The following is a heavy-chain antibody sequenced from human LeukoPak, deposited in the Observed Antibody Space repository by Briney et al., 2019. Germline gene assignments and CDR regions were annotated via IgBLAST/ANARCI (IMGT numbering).Heavy chain of an antibody. J-gene: IGHJ4*02. CDR3: AHKGRGSGSYTM. CDR2: HYWNNDK. CDR1: GFSLSTTGVG. V-gene: IGHV2-5*01. Sequence: SGPTLVNPTQTLTLTCTFSGFSLSTTGVGVAWIRQPPGKALEWLAVHYWNNDKSYSPSLKSRLTITKDTSKNQVVLILTNMDPVDTATYYCAHKGRGSGSYTMWGQGTLVTVSS. D-gene: IGHD3-10*01.